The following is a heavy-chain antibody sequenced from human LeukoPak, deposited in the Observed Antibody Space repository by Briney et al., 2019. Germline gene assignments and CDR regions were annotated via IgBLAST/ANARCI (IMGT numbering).Heavy chain of an antibody. V-gene: IGHV3-23*01. CDR1: GFTFSSYA. CDR3: AKPASYGSGSYYRKGYFDY. Sequence: GVSLRLSCAASGFTFSSYAMSWVRQAPGKGLEWVSAISGSGGSTYYADSVKGRFTISRDNSKNTLYLQMNSLRAEDTAVYYCAKPASYGSGSYYRKGYFDYWGQGTLVTVSS. D-gene: IGHD3-10*01. J-gene: IGHJ4*02. CDR2: ISGSGGST.